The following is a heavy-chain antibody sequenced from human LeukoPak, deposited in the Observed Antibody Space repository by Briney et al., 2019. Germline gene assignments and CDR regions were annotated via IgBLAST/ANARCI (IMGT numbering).Heavy chain of an antibody. V-gene: IGHV4-59*01. CDR3: LRGRGYFDQFAP. Sequence: SETLSLTCTVSGASMTNYYWSWIRKPPGKGLEWIGYIYYSGITNYNPSLTSRVSISVDMSKNQFSLKLTSVTAADTAVYYCLRGRGYFDQFAPWGQGTLVTVSS. CDR2: IYYSGIT. J-gene: IGHJ5*02. D-gene: IGHD3-9*01. CDR1: GASMTNYY.